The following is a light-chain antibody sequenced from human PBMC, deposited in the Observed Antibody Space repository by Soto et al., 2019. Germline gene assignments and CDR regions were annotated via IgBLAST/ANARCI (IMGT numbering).Light chain of an antibody. CDR2: GAS. CDR1: QSISRN. Sequence: EIVMTQPPAPLSVSPGELVTLSLRASQSISRNLGWYQQRPGQAPRLLVYGASTRATGIPPRFSGSGSGTEFTLTISSLESEDIAIYYCEQYNSWTSISFGQGTRLESK. V-gene: IGKV3-15*01. J-gene: IGKJ5*01. CDR3: EQYNSWTSIS.